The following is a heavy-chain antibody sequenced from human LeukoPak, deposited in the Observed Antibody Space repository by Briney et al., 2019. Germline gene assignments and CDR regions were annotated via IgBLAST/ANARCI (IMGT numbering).Heavy chain of an antibody. D-gene: IGHD2-21*01. CDR1: GFTVSSNY. Sequence: GGSLRLSCAASGFTVSSNYMSWLRQAPGKGLEWVSVIYSGGSTYYADSVKGRFTISRDNSKNTLNLQMNSLRAEDAAVYYCARGYSSDNWGQGTLVTVSS. CDR2: IYSGGST. V-gene: IGHV3-66*01. CDR3: ARGYSSDN. J-gene: IGHJ4*02.